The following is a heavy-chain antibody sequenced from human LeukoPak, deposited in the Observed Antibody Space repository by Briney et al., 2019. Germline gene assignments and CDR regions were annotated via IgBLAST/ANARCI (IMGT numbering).Heavy chain of an antibody. V-gene: IGHV3-48*04. Sequence: GGSLRLSCAASGFTSSSYSMNWVRQAPGKGLEWVSYISSSGLTIYYADSVEGRFTISRDNAKNSLYLQMNSLRVEDTALYYCARDLDWGAFDAWGQGTLVTVSS. CDR2: ISSSGLTI. CDR1: GFTSSSYS. D-gene: IGHD3-9*01. CDR3: ARDLDWGAFDA. J-gene: IGHJ5*02.